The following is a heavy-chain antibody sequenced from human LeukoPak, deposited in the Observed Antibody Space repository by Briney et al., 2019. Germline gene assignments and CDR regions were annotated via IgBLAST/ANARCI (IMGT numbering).Heavy chain of an antibody. Sequence: SETLSLTCTVSGGSISNYYWSWIRQSPGKRLEWIGYIYYSGSPNYNPSLKSRVTMSLDTSRNQFSLKLTSVTAADTAVYYCARWNGGNHHFDCWGQGTLVTVSA. CDR2: IYYSGSP. CDR1: GGSISNYY. J-gene: IGHJ4*02. CDR3: ARWNGGNHHFDC. D-gene: IGHD2-8*01. V-gene: IGHV4-59*01.